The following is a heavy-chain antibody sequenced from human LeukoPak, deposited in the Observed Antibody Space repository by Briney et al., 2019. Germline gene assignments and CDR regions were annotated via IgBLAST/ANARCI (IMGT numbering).Heavy chain of an antibody. D-gene: IGHD2-2*01. CDR2: ISAYNGNT. CDR1: GGTFGSYA. V-gene: IGHV1-18*01. J-gene: IGHJ4*02. Sequence: ASVKVSCKASGGTFGSYAISWVRQAPGQGLEWMGWISAYNGNTNYAQKLQGRVTMTTDTSTSTAYMELRSLRSDDTAVYYCARVDIVVVPAVMVDYWGQGTLVTVSS. CDR3: ARVDIVVVPAVMVDY.